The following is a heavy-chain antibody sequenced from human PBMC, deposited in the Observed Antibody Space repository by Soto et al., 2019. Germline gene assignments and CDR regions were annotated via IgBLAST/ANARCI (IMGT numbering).Heavy chain of an antibody. CDR1: GFTFSSYW. Sequence: PGGSLRLSCAASGFTFSSYWMSWVRQAPGKGLEWVANIKQDGSEKYYVDSVKGRFTISRDNAKNSLYLQMNSLRAEDTAVYYCARTNRYCSSTSCYAPARPKYYYYYYGMDVWGQGTTVTVSS. J-gene: IGHJ6*02. CDR2: IKQDGSEK. D-gene: IGHD2-2*01. CDR3: ARTNRYCSSTSCYAPARPKYYYYYYGMDV. V-gene: IGHV3-7*03.